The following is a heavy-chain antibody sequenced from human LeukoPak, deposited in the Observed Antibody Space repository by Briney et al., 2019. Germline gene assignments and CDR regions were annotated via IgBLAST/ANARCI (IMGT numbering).Heavy chain of an antibody. CDR3: ARASPDNRIAVAGQKDY. CDR1: GGSFSGYY. J-gene: IGHJ4*02. CDR2: INHSGST. Sequence: KPSETLSLTCAVYGGSFSGYYWSWIRQPPGKGLEWIGEINHSGSTNYNPSLKSRVTISVDTSKNQFSLKLSSVTAADTAVYYCARASPDNRIAVAGQKDYWGQGTLVTVSS. V-gene: IGHV4-34*01. D-gene: IGHD6-19*01.